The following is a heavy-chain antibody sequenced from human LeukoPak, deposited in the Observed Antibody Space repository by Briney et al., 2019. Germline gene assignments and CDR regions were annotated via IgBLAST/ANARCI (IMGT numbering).Heavy chain of an antibody. CDR2: ISYDGSEK. Sequence: GGSLRLFCAASGFIFSTYAMHWVRQAPGKGLEWVAIISYDGSEKYYADSVKGRFTISRDNSKNTLYLQMNSLRAEDTAVFYCAKDRANLGGLLWFGESFDSWGQGTLVTVSS. D-gene: IGHD3-10*01. CDR3: AKDRANLGGLLWFGESFDS. CDR1: GFIFSTYA. J-gene: IGHJ4*02. V-gene: IGHV3-30*18.